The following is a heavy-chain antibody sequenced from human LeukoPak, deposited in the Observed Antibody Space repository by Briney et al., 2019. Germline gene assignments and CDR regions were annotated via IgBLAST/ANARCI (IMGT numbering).Heavy chain of an antibody. V-gene: IGHV4-31*03. CDR1: GGSISSGDYY. D-gene: IGHD2-15*01. CDR2: IYYSGST. Sequence: SQTLSLTCTVSGGSISSGDYYWSWIRQHPGKGLEWIGYIYYSGSTYYNPSLKSRVTISVDTSKNQFSLKLSSVTAADTAVYYCARGLVYCSGGSCYYYYYGMDVWGKGTTVTVSS. J-gene: IGHJ6*04. CDR3: ARGLVYCSGGSCYYYYYGMDV.